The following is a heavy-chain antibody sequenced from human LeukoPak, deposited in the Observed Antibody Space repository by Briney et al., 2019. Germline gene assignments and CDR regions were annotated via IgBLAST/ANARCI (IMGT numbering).Heavy chain of an antibody. V-gene: IGHV3-11*04. J-gene: IGHJ5*02. CDR3: ARGSRVPWFDP. Sequence: GSLRLSCADSEFTFSDYYMSWIRLAPGKGLEWVSYISGSGSTIYYAASVKGRFTISRDNAKNSLFLQMNSLRVEVTAVYYCARGSRVPWFDPWGQGTLVTVSS. CDR2: ISGSGSTI. CDR1: EFTFSDYY. D-gene: IGHD2-2*01.